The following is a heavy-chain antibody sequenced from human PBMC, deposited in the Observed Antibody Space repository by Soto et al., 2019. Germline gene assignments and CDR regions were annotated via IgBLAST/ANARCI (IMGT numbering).Heavy chain of an antibody. V-gene: IGHV3-74*01. D-gene: IGHD3-22*01. CDR1: GFTFSSYW. CDR2: INSDGSST. J-gene: IGHJ1*01. Sequence: PGGSLRLSCAASGFTFSSYWMHWVRQAPGKGLVWVSRINSDGSSTSYADSVKGRFTISRDNAKNTLYLQMNSLRAEDTAVYYCASGAVTYYYDSRPQVPFQHWGQGTLVTVTS. CDR3: ASGAVTYYYDSRPQVPFQH.